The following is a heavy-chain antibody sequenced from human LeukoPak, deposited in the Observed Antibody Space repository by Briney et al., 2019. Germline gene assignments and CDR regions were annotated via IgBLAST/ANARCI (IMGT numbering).Heavy chain of an antibody. D-gene: IGHD3-16*01. CDR3: ARDLWAAPLGY. CDR1: GGSISSGDYY. Sequence: SETLSLTCTVSGGSISSGDYYWSWIRQPAGKGLEWIGRIYTSGSTNYNPSLKSRVTISVDTSKNQFSLKLSSVTAADTAVYYCARDLWAAPLGYWGQGTLVTVSS. CDR2: IYTSGST. J-gene: IGHJ4*02. V-gene: IGHV4-61*02.